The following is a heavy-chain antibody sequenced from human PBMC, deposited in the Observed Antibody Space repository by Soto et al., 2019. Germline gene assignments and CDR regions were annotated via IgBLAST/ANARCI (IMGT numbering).Heavy chain of an antibody. D-gene: IGHD3-22*01. J-gene: IGHJ3*02. CDR2: ISSSSSTI. Sequence: PGGSLRLSCAASGFTFSSYSMNWVRQAPGKGLEWVSYISSSSSTIYYADSVKGRFTISRDNAKNSLYLQMNSLRDEDTAVYYCASWDYEDSSGYFGGRAFGSWGKGPMVTV. V-gene: IGHV3-48*02. CDR1: GFTFSSYS. CDR3: ASWDYEDSSGYFGGRAFGS.